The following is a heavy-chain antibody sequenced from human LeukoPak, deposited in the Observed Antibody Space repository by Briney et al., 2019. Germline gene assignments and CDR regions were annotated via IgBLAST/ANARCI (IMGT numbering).Heavy chain of an antibody. D-gene: IGHD3-22*01. V-gene: IGHV3-7*01. CDR2: IKTDGSAK. Sequence: GGSLRLSCAASGFSFSDYWMTWVRQAPGKGLECVANIKTDGSAKYYPDSVKGRFTVSRDNAKNSLYLQMNNMRVEDTAIYYCTKDLNQDSSGWGQGTLVTVSS. CDR1: GFSFSDYW. J-gene: IGHJ4*02. CDR3: TKDLNQDSSG.